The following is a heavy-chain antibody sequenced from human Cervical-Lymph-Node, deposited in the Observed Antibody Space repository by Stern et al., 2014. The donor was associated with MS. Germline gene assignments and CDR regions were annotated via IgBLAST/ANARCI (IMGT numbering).Heavy chain of an antibody. V-gene: IGHV3-23*04. CDR1: GFTFSSYA. CDR2: ISGSGGST. Sequence: EMQLVESGGGLVQPGGSLRLSCAASGFTFSSYAMSWVRQAPGKGLEWVSGISGSGGSTYYTDSVKGRFTISRDNSKNTLYLQMNSLRAEDTAVYYCAKDRQWLVRYFDYWGQGTPVTVSS. CDR3: AKDRQWLVRYFDY. D-gene: IGHD6-19*01. J-gene: IGHJ4*02.